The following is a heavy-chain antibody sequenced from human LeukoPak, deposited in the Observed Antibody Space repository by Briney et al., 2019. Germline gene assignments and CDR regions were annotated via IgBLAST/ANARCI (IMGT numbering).Heavy chain of an antibody. V-gene: IGHV4-59*01. Sequence: SETLSLTRTVSGGSISTYYWSWIRQPPGKGLEWMGYIYNSGSTNYNPSLKSRVTISVDTSKNQFFLKLRSVTAADTAVYYCARDIGYSSLEVWGQGTLVTVSS. J-gene: IGHJ4*02. D-gene: IGHD6-13*01. CDR3: ARDIGYSSLEV. CDR2: IYNSGST. CDR1: GGSISTYY.